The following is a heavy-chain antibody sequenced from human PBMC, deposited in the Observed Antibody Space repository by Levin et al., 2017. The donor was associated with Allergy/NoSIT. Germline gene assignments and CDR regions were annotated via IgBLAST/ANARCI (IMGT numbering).Heavy chain of an antibody. CDR3: ASDGSYDTLDI. J-gene: IGHJ3*02. CDR2: ISSSSTYI. V-gene: IGHV3-21*01. Sequence: PPASVKVSCAASGFTFSGYTLNWVRQAPGKGLEWVSSISSSSTYIYYADSLKGRFTISRDDAKNSLSLQMNSLRVEDTAVYYCASDGSYDTLDIWGQGTMVTVSS. CDR1: GFTFSGYT. D-gene: IGHD6-6*01.